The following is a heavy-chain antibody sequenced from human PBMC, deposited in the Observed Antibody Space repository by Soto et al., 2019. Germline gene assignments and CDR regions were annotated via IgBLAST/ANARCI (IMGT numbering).Heavy chain of an antibody. Sequence: QVQLVDSGVGVVQPGGSLRLSCAASGFTFSIYGMHWVRQAPGKGLEWGAVISYDGSNKYYADSVKGRFTISRDNSKKTLYLQMNSLRAEDTAVYYCAKVSERVVGVPAAMSYWGPGNLGTVSS. J-gene: IGHJ4*02. CDR2: ISYDGSNK. CDR3: AKVSERVVGVPAAMSY. CDR1: GFTFSIYG. D-gene: IGHD2-2*01. V-gene: IGHV3-30*18.